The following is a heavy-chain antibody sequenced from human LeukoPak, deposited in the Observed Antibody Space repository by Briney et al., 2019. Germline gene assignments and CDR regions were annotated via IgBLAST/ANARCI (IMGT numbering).Heavy chain of an antibody. V-gene: IGHV3-30*02. CDR3: AGGKGFFDY. D-gene: IGHD3-16*01. Sequence: PGGSLRLSCEASGFNFRTYGMHWVRQAPGKGLEWVAFIWDDGSNKYYADSVKGRFTISRDNSKNTVYLQMISLRAEDTALYYCAGGKGFFDYWGQGTLVTISS. J-gene: IGHJ4*02. CDR2: IWDDGSNK. CDR1: GFNFRTYG.